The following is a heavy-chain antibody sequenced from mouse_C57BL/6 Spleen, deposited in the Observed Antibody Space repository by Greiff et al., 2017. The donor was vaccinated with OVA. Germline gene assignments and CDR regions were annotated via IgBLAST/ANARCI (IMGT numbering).Heavy chain of an antibody. Sequence: QVHVKQPGAELVMPGASVKLSCKASGYTFTSYWMHWVKQRPGQGLEWIGEIDPSDSYTNYNQKFKGKSTLTVDKSSSTAYMQLSSLTSEDSAVYYCAREGDYDDAMDYWGQGTSVTVSS. D-gene: IGHD2-4*01. V-gene: IGHV1-69*01. CDR2: IDPSDSYT. CDR3: AREGDYDDAMDY. CDR1: GYTFTSYW. J-gene: IGHJ4*01.